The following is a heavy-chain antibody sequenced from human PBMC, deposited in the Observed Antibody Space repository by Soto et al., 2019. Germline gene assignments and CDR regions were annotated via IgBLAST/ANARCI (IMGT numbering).Heavy chain of an antibody. CDR3: AREGHHYDGSGYYYDY. CDR2: IFSNGEK. Sequence: SGPTLVNPTETLTLTCTVSGFPLRNARMGVSWIRQPPGKALEWLAHIFSNGEKSYSTSLKSRLTISKDTSKSQVVLTMTNMDPADTATYYCAREGHHYDGSGYYYDYWGQGTLVTVSS. D-gene: IGHD3-22*01. CDR1: GFPLRNARMG. J-gene: IGHJ4*02. V-gene: IGHV2-26*01.